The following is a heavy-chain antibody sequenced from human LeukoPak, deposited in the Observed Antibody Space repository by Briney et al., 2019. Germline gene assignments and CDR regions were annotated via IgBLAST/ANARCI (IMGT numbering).Heavy chain of an antibody. CDR1: GFTFSSYE. CDR3: ASYYDFWSGYYTYYFDY. V-gene: IGHV3-48*03. J-gene: IGHJ4*02. Sequence: GGSLRLSCAASGFTFSSYEMNWVRQAPGKGLEWVSYISSSGSTIYYADSVKGRFTISRDNAKNSLYLQMNSLRAEDTAVYYCASYYDFWSGYYTYYFDYWGQGTLVTVSS. D-gene: IGHD3-3*01. CDR2: ISSSGSTI.